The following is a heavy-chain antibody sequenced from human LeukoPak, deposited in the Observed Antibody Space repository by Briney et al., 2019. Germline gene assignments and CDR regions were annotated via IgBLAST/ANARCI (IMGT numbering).Heavy chain of an antibody. CDR1: GFTVSSNY. J-gene: IGHJ4*02. D-gene: IGHD1-26*01. CDR3: ARGVVGATSDLDY. V-gene: IGHV3-53*01. CDR2: IYSGGST. Sequence: GGSLRLSCAASGFTVSSNYMSWVRQAPGKGLEWGSVIYSGGSTYYADSVKGRFTISRANSKNTLYLQMTSVGAEDTAVYYCARGVVGATSDLDYWGQGTLVTVSS.